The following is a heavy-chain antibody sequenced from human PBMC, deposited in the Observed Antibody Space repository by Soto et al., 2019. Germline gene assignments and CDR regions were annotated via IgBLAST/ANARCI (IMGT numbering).Heavy chain of an antibody. V-gene: IGHV3-15*01. Sequence: PGGSLRLSCAASGFTFSNAWMTWVRQAPGKGLEWVGRINRTTDGGTTGYAAPVRGRFTISRDDSKNTLYLQMNSLKTEDPAVYYCTTSLGGLGSGDYRLLYYYGMDGWGQGTTVTVSS. CDR2: INRTTDGGTT. CDR1: GFTFSNAW. J-gene: IGHJ6*02. D-gene: IGHD3-3*01. CDR3: TTSLGGLGSGDYRLLYYYGMDG.